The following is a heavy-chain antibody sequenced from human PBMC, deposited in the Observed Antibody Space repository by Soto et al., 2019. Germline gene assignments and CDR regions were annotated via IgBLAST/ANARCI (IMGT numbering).Heavy chain of an antibody. D-gene: IGHD4-4*01. CDR1: GFTFSDYY. J-gene: IGHJ6*02. Sequence: PGGSLRLCCAASGFTFSDYYMSWIRQAPGKGLEWVSYISSSSSYTNYADSVKGRFTISRDNAKNSLYLQMNSLRAEDTAVYYCARDEFSYSNYYYYYYGMDVWGQGTTVTVSS. CDR3: ARDEFSYSNYYYYYYGMDV. CDR2: ISSSSSYT. V-gene: IGHV3-11*06.